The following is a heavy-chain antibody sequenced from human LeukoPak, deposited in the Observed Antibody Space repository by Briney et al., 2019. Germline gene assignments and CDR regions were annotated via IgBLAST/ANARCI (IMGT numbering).Heavy chain of an antibody. CDR2: ISDIGSI. Sequence: PSETLSLTCAVSGGSISSYYWSWVRQPPGKGLEWIAYISDIGSINYNPSLKSRVTISVDTSKTQFSLKLSSVTAADTAVYYCARGSDGTAMVLYFDYWGQGTLVTVSS. J-gene: IGHJ4*02. CDR3: ARGSDGTAMVLYFDY. V-gene: IGHV4-59*01. D-gene: IGHD5-18*01. CDR1: GGSISSYY.